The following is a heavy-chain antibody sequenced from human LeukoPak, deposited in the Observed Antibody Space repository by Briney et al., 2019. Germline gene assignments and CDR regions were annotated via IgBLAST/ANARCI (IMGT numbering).Heavy chain of an antibody. CDR2: ITGGGGDK. V-gene: IGHV3-23*01. CDR1: GFTFSSYA. CDR3: ARGEYAGVVVPAAMGSLADY. J-gene: IGHJ4*02. D-gene: IGHD2-2*01. Sequence: GGSLRLSCAASGFTFSSYAMSWVRQAPGKGLEWVSAITGGGGDKYHADSVKGRSTISRDNSQNTLYLRMNSLRADDTAVYYCARGEYAGVVVPAAMGSLADYWGQGTLVTVSS.